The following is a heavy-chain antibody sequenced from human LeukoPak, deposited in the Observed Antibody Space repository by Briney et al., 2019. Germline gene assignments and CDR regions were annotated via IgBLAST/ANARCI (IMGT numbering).Heavy chain of an antibody. V-gene: IGHV3-13*01. CDR1: AFTFSNCG. D-gene: IGHD2-21*02. CDR3: ARGSCGYGDCYRALNI. Sequence: QAGGSLRLSCADSAFTFSNCGMHWVRQATGEGLEWFSSIHTAGDTHYSGSAKGRFIISRENVKNSLYLQMNSLRAEDTAVYYCARGSCGYGDCYRALNIWGQGTIVTVSS. J-gene: IGHJ3*02. CDR2: IHTAGDT.